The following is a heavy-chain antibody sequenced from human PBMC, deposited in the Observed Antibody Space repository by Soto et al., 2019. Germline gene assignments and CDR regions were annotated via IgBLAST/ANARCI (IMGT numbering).Heavy chain of an antibody. J-gene: IGHJ6*02. CDR3: ARGTTAIPVYYYYGMDV. D-gene: IGHD2-21*02. V-gene: IGHV4-34*01. CDR1: GGSFSGYY. Sequence: SETLSLTCAVYGGSFSGYYWSWIRQPPGKGLEWIGEINHSGSTNYNPSLKSRVTISVDTSKNQFSLQLNSVTPEDTAVYYCARGTTAIPVYYYYGMDVWGQGTTVTVSS. CDR2: INHSGST.